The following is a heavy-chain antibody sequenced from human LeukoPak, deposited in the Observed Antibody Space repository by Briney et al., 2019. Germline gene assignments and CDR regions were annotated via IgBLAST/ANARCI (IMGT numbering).Heavy chain of an antibody. V-gene: IGHV3-53*05. J-gene: IGHJ6*02. CDR3: AREYYDFWSGYYTGFPYYYGMDV. CDR2: THSGGTT. CDR1: GFTVNNNR. Sequence: PGGSLRLACAASGFTVNNNRMGWVRQAPGKGLEWVSITHSGGTTYYADSVRGRFTISRDNSKNTLYLQMNSLRAEDTAVYYCAREYYDFWSGYYTGFPYYYGMDVWGQGTTVTVSS. D-gene: IGHD3-3*01.